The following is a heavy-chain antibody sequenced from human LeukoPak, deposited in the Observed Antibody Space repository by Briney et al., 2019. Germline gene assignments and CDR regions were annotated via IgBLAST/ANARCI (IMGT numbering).Heavy chain of an antibody. J-gene: IGHJ4*02. CDR3: ARHSTYYYDSSGYYHESPRFDY. D-gene: IGHD3-22*01. CDR2: IYHSGST. Sequence: SETLSLTCAVSGGSISSRNWWSWVRQPPGKGLEWIGEIYHSGSTNYNPSLKSRATISGDKSKNQFSLKLSSVTAADTAVYYCARHSTYYYDSSGYYHESPRFDYWGQGTLVTVSS. CDR1: GGSISSRNW. V-gene: IGHV4-4*02.